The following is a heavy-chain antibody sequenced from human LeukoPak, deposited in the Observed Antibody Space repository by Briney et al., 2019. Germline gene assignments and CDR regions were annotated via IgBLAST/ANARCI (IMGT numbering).Heavy chain of an antibody. CDR1: GFTFSSYT. D-gene: IGHD3-3*01. Sequence: GGSLRLSCAASGFTFSSYTMSWVRQAPGKGLEWVSVIYSGGSTYYADSVKGRFTISRDNSKNTLYLQMNSLRAEDTAVYYCARDLGGYYDFWSGYKGGAFDIWGQGTMVTVSS. CDR3: ARDLGGYYDFWSGYKGGAFDI. CDR2: IYSGGST. V-gene: IGHV3-53*01. J-gene: IGHJ3*02.